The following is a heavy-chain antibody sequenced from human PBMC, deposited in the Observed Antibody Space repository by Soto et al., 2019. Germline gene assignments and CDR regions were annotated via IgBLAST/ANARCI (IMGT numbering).Heavy chain of an antibody. J-gene: IGHJ5*02. CDR2: IYYSGST. CDR3: ARSSQSTVTTFDP. V-gene: IGHV4-31*03. D-gene: IGHD4-17*01. CDR1: GGSISSGGYY. Sequence: SETLSLTCTVSGGSISSGGYYWSWIRQHPGKGLEWIGYIYYSGSTYYNPSLKSRVTISVDTSKNQFSLKLSSVTAADTAVYYCARSSQSTVTTFDPWGQGTLVTVSS.